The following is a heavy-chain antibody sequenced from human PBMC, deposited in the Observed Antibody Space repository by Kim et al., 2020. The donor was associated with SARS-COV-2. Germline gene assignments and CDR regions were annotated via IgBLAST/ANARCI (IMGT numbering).Heavy chain of an antibody. CDR2: ISGIGTNT. Sequence: GGSLRLSCTAFGFTFTTYAMSWFRQAPGKGLEWVSTISGIGTNTYYADSVKGRFTISRDNSKNTLYVQMDSLRAEDTAIYYCAKEGYSGSGFVADSWGQGTLVTVSS. J-gene: IGHJ4*02. V-gene: IGHV3-23*01. CDR1: GFTFTTYA. CDR3: AKEGYSGSGFVADS. D-gene: IGHD3-10*01.